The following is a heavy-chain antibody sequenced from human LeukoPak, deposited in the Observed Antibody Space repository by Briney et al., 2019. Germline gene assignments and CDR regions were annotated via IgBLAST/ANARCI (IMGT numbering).Heavy chain of an antibody. CDR3: ARGETLGVD. CDR2: INTDGSST. V-gene: IGHV3-74*01. CDR1: GFTFNSNW. J-gene: IGHJ4*02. Sequence: GGSLRLSCAASGFTFNSNWMQWVRQAPGKGLVYVSRINTDGSSTNYADSAKGRFTLSRDNAKNTLFLQMNSLRVDDTAVYYCARGETLGVDWGQGTLVTVSS. D-gene: IGHD3-16*01.